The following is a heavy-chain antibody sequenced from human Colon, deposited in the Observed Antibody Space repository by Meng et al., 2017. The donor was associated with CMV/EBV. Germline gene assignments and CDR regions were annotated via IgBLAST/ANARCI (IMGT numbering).Heavy chain of an antibody. CDR1: GGSISTYY. Sequence: SETLSLTCNVSGGSISTYYWTWIRQSPGKGLEWIGNIYYTGSVKYNPSLKSRLTISVDTAKNQFSLKLSSVTAADTAIYFCARADPSMAMYDFDYWGPGTLVTVSS. V-gene: IGHV4-59*13. CDR2: IYYTGSV. D-gene: IGHD5-24*01. CDR3: ARADPSMAMYDFDY. J-gene: IGHJ4*02.